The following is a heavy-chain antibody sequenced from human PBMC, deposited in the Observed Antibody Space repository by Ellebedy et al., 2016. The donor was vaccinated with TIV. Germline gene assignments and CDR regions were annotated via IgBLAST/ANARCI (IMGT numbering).Heavy chain of an antibody. CDR1: GGSFSGYY. V-gene: IGHV3-30-3*01. CDR3: ARDWQWAFDP. CDR2: ISYDGSHK. Sequence: LSLTXAVYGGSFSGYYWSWIRQAPGKGLEWVAVISYDGSHKYHADSVKGRFTISRDNSKSTLYLQMNSLRPEDTAVYYCARDWQWAFDPWGQGTLVTVSS. J-gene: IGHJ5*02. D-gene: IGHD6-19*01.